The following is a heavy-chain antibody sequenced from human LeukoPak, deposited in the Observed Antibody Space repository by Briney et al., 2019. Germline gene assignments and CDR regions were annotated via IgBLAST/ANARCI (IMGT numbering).Heavy chain of an antibody. J-gene: IGHJ5*02. CDR1: GYTFTSYY. CDR3: ARDDAGDIAAAGTSWFDP. V-gene: IGHV1-46*01. CDR2: INPSGGNT. Sequence: ASVKVSCKASGYTFTSYYMHWVRQAPGQGLEWMGIINPSGGNTGYAQKFQGRVTMTRNTSISTAYMELSSLRSEDTAVYYCARDDAGDIAAAGTSWFDPWGQGALVTVSS. D-gene: IGHD6-13*01.